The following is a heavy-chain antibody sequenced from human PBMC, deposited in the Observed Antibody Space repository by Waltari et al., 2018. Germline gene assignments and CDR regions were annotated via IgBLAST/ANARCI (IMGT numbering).Heavy chain of an antibody. CDR3: ARRCPDVMRYCTNGVCYPECDY. V-gene: IGHV4-38-2*01. CDR1: GYSISSGYY. D-gene: IGHD2-8*01. J-gene: IGHJ4*02. CDR2: IYHSGST. Sequence: QVQLQESGPGLVKPSETLSLTCAVSGYSISSGYYWGWIRQPPGKGTAWIGSIYHSGSTYYNPSLKSRVTISVDTSKNQFSLKLSSVTAADTAVYYCARRCPDVMRYCTNGVCYPECDYWGQGTLVTVSS.